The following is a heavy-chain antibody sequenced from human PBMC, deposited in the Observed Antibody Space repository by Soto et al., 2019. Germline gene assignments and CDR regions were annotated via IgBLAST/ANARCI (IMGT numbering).Heavy chain of an antibody. CDR1: GFSLSTSGVG. D-gene: IGHD3-22*01. CDR3: AHSLRTYYYDSSGYYYLQYFQH. CDR2: IYWNDDK. V-gene: IGHV2-5*01. Sequence: GSGPTLVNPTQTLTLTCTFSGFSLSTSGVGVGWIRQPPGKALEWLALIYWNDDKRYSPSLKSRLTITKDTSKNQVVLTMTNMDPVDTATYYCAHSLRTYYYDSSGYYYLQYFQHWGQGTLVTVSS. J-gene: IGHJ1*01.